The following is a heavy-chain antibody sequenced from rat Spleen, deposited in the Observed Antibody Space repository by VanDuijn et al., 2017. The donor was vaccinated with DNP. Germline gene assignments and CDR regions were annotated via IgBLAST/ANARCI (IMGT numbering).Heavy chain of an antibody. CDR2: ISYSGST. D-gene: IGHD1-9*01. CDR1: GYSITSCC. Sequence: EVQLQESGPGLVEPSQSLSLTCSVTGYSITSCCRWNWIRKFPRNKMEYIGHISYSGSTSYNPSLKSRISITRDTSKNQFFLQLNSVTTEDTATYYCARNYGYNSLYAMDAWGQGTSVTVSS. CDR3: ARNYGYNSLYAMDA. J-gene: IGHJ4*01. V-gene: IGHV3-1*01.